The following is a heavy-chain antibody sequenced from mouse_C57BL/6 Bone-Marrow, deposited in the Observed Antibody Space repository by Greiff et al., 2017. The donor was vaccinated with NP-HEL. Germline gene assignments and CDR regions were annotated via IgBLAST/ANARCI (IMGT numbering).Heavy chain of an antibody. Sequence: EVQLQQSGTVLARPGASVKMSCKTSGYTFTSYWMHWVKQRPGQGLEWIGAIYPGNSDTSYNQKFKGKAKLTAVTSASTAYMELSSLTNEDPAVYYCTRRGDSYGNYVSPIYYFDYWGQGTTLTVSS. J-gene: IGHJ2*01. CDR1: GYTFTSYW. CDR2: IYPGNSDT. CDR3: TRRGDSYGNYVSPIYYFDY. V-gene: IGHV1-5*01. D-gene: IGHD2-1*01.